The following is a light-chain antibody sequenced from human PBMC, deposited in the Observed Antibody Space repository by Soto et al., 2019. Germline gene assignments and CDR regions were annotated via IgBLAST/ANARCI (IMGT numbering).Light chain of an antibody. CDR3: ATWDSSLSVVV. V-gene: IGLV1-51*01. J-gene: IGLJ2*01. CDR2: DNT. Sequence: QTVVTQPPSVSAAPGQRVTISCSGSSSNVAWYQQLPGAAPQLLIYDNTKRASGIPDRFSGSKSGTSATLGITGLQSGDEANYHCATWDSSLSVVVFGGGTKVTVL. CDR1: SSN.